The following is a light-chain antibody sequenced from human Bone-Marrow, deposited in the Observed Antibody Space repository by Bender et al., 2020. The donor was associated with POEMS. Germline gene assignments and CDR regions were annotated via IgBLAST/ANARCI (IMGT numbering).Light chain of an antibody. V-gene: IGLV3-21*02. CDR1: NIGSKS. Sequence: SYVLTQPPSMSVAPGQTARIPCGTNNIGSKSVHWYQQKPGQAPVLVVSDDNDRPSGIPERFSGSNSGNTATLTISRVEAGDEADYYCQVWDSSLFYVFGTGTKVTVL. CDR3: QVWDSSLFYV. CDR2: DDN. J-gene: IGLJ1*01.